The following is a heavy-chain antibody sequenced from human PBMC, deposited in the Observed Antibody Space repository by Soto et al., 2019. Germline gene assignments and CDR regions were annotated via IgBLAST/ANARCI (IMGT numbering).Heavy chain of an antibody. CDR1: GFTFGAYP. D-gene: IGHD1-26*01. CDR3: SRGYSGVNIYALDI. CDR2: IRSKAYGATT. V-gene: IGHV3-49*03. J-gene: IGHJ3*02. Sequence: GGSLRLSCSASGFTFGAYPVSWFRQAPGKGLQWVGFIRSKAYGATTEFAASVRGRFTISRDDSISIAYLQMNSLNSEDTAVYSCSRGYSGVNIYALDIWGPGTMVTVSS.